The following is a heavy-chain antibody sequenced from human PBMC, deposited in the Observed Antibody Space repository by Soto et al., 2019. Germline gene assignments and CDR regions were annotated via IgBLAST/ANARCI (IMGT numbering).Heavy chain of an antibody. CDR1: GGSFSGYY. V-gene: IGHV4-34*01. CDR3: ARADFDLWFGELNWFDP. CDR2: INHSGST. Sequence: QVQLQQWGAGLLKPSETLSLTCAVYGGSFSGYYWSWIRQPPGKGLEWIGEINHSGSTNYNPSLKSRVTISVETSKNQFSLKLSSVTAADTAVYYCARADFDLWFGELNWFDPWGQGTLVTVSS. J-gene: IGHJ5*02. D-gene: IGHD3-10*01.